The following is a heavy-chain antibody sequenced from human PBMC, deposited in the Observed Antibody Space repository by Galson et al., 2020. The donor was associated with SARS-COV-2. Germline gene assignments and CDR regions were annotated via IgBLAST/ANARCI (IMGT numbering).Heavy chain of an antibody. Sequence: ASVKVSCKASGYTFSKYAINWVRQAPGQGLEWMGWINTYTGTPTYAQGLTGRFVFSLDTSVDTASLQITSLKAEDTAVYYCARSDCTSISCSVLFDFWGPGTRVTVSS. D-gene: IGHD2-2*01. CDR3: ARSDCTSISCSVLFDF. J-gene: IGHJ4*02. CDR1: GYTFSKYA. CDR2: INTYTGTP. V-gene: IGHV7-4-1*02.